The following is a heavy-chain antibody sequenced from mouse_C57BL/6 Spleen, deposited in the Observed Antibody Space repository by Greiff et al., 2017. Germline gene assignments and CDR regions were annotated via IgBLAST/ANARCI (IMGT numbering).Heavy chain of an antibody. CDR2: ISDGGSYT. D-gene: IGHD4-1*01. CDR1: GFTFSSYA. V-gene: IGHV5-4*01. Sequence: EVQLQESGGGLVKPGGSLKLSCAASGFTFSSYAMSWVRQTPEKRLEWVATISDGGSYTYYPDNVKGRFTISRDNAKNNLYLQMSHLKSEDTAMYYCARDPGNYAMDYWGQGTSVTVSS. J-gene: IGHJ4*01. CDR3: ARDPGNYAMDY.